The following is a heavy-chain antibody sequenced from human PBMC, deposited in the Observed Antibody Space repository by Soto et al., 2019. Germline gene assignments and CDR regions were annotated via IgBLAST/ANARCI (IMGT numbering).Heavy chain of an antibody. V-gene: IGHV3-74*02. Sequence: EVQLVESGGGLVQPGGSLRLSCAASGFTFSSYWMHWVRQAPGKGLVWVSRINSDGSSTSYADSVKGRFTISRDNAKSTLYLQMKSLRAEDTAVYDGARYRKVPNWFDPWGQGTLVADSS. J-gene: IGHJ5*02. CDR1: GFTFSSYW. CDR2: INSDGSST. CDR3: ARYRKVPNWFDP.